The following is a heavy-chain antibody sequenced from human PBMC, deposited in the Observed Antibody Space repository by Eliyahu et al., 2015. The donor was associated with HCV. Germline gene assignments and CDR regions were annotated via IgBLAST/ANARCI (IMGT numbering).Heavy chain of an antibody. CDR3: ARVRNYYDSSGYPFDY. V-gene: IGHV4-34*01. D-gene: IGHD3-22*01. Sequence: QVQLQQWGAGLLXPSETLSLTXAVXGGSFSGXYWSWIRQPPGKGLEWIGEINHSGSTNSXPSLKSRVTISVDTSKNQFSLKLSSVTAADTAVYYCARVRNYYDSSGYPFDYWGQGTLVTVSS. J-gene: IGHJ4*02. CDR2: INHSGST. CDR1: GGSFSGXY.